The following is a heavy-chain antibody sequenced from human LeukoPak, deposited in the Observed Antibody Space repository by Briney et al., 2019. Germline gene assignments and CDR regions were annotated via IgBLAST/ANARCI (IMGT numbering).Heavy chain of an antibody. CDR3: ASWVRESPPFGAAHYYYYGMDV. Sequence: SVKVSCKAPGGTFSSYAISWVRQAPGQGLEWMGGIIPIFGTANYAQKFQGRVTITADESTSTAYMELSSLRSEDTAVYYCASWVRESPPFGAAHYYYYGMDVWGQGTTVTVSS. V-gene: IGHV1-69*13. CDR2: IIPIFGTA. J-gene: IGHJ6*02. CDR1: GGTFSSYA. D-gene: IGHD3-10*01.